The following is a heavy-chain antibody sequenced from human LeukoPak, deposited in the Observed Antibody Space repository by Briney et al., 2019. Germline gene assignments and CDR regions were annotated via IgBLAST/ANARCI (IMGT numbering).Heavy chain of an antibody. CDR3: ARDSGSSSWYNY. V-gene: IGHV1-3*01. J-gene: IGHJ4*02. CDR1: GYTFTSYA. CDR2: INAGNGNT. D-gene: IGHD6-13*01. Sequence: ASVKVSCKASGYTFTSYAMHWVRQAPGPRLEWMGWINAGNGNTKYSQKFQGRVTITRDTSASTAYMELSSLRSEDTAVYYCARDSGSSSWYNYWGQGTLVTVSS.